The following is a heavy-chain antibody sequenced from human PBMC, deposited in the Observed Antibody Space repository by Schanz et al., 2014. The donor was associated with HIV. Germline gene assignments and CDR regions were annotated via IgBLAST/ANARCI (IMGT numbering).Heavy chain of an antibody. Sequence: QVQLVQSGAEVKNPGASVKVSCKASGYTFSSYDINWVRQATGQGLEWMGWINPNSGGTNYAQKFQGRVTMTRDTSISTAYMELSRLRSDDTAVYYCARRRSEIVPAAIVLHYYYGFDVWGQGTTVTVS. J-gene: IGHJ6*02. V-gene: IGHV1-2*02. CDR3: ARRRSEIVPAAIVLHYYYGFDV. D-gene: IGHD2-2*02. CDR1: GYTFSSYD. CDR2: INPNSGGT.